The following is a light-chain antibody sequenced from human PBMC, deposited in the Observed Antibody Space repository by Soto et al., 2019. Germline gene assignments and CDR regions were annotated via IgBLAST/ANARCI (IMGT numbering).Light chain of an antibody. CDR2: GAY. CDR1: KSISTY. Sequence: DIRMTQSPSSLSASVGDRVNITCRASKSISTYFNWYQHKPGTAPNLLIYGAYRLQSGVPSRFTGSGYRTDFTLTISNLQPEDSATYFCQQSNSSPYTFGQGTRLEIK. CDR3: QQSNSSPYT. V-gene: IGKV1-39*01. J-gene: IGKJ2*01.